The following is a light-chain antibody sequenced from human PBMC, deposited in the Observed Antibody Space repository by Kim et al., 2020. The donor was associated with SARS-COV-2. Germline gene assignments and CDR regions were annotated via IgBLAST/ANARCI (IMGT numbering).Light chain of an antibody. CDR2: KND. V-gene: IGLV1-47*01. J-gene: IGLJ1*01. CDR3: AVWDDSLSGYV. CDR1: SSNIGSNY. Sequence: GQRVIVSCSGRSSNIGSNYVYWYQQLPGTAPKLLIYKNDQWPSGVPDRFSGSKSGTSASLAIGGLRSEDEADYYCAVWDDSLSGYVFGTGTQLTVL.